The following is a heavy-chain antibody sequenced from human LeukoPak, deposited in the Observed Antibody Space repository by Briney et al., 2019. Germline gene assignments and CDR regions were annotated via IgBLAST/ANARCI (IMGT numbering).Heavy chain of an antibody. CDR3: AREPYSSGWYFSYYFDY. J-gene: IGHJ4*02. CDR2: ISGSGDNT. D-gene: IGHD6-19*01. Sequence: GGSLRLSCAASGFTFSSYAMSWVRQVPGKGLEWVSVISGSGDNTYYADSVKGRFTISRDNSKNMLYLQMNSLRAEDTAVYYCAREPYSSGWYFSYYFDYWGQGTLVTVSS. CDR1: GFTFSSYA. V-gene: IGHV3-23*01.